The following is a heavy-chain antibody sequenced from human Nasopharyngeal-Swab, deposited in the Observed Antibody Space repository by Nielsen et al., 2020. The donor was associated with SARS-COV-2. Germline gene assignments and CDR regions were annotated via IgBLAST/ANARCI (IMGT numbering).Heavy chain of an antibody. D-gene: IGHD4-17*01. V-gene: IGHV5-51*01. J-gene: IGHJ4*02. Sequence: GGSLRLSCKGSGYSFTSYWIGWVRQMPGKGLEWMGITYPGDSDTRYSPSFKGQVTISADKSINTAYLQWSSLKASDTAMYYCARLTTVTPDYFDYWGQGTLVTVSS. CDR2: TYPGDSDT. CDR1: GYSFTSYW. CDR3: ARLTTVTPDYFDY.